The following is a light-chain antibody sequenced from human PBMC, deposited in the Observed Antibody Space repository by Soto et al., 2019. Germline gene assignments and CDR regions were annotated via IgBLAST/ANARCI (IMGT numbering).Light chain of an antibody. V-gene: IGLV2-11*01. CDR3: CSYAGDYTYV. CDR2: DVS. Sequence: QSALTQPRSVSGSPGQSVTISCTGTSSDVGGYNSVSWYQEHPGKAPKLMIYDVSKRPSGVPDRFSGSKSGNTASLTISGLQAEDEADYYCCSYAGDYTYVFVTETKLTVL. CDR1: SSDVGGYNS. J-gene: IGLJ1*01.